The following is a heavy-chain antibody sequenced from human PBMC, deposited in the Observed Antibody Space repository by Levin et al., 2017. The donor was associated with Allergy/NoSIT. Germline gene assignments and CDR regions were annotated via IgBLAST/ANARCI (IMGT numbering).Heavy chain of an antibody. Sequence: GESLKISCAASGFTVSDNFMSWVRQAPGKGLEWVSVIYRGAGTYYADSVKGRFTISRDNSKNTLYLQMNSLRPEDTTVYYCARVKDGSMDYWGQGTLVTVSS. J-gene: IGHJ4*02. V-gene: IGHV3-66*02. D-gene: IGHD3-10*01. CDR2: IYRGAGT. CDR3: ARVKDGSMDY. CDR1: GFTVSDNF.